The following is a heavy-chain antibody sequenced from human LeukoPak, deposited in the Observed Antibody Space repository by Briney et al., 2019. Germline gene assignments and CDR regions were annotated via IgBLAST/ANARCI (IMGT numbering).Heavy chain of an antibody. Sequence: ASVKVSCKASGDTFTSYYMHWVRQAPGQGLEWMGIINPSGGSTSYAQKFQGRVTMTTDTSTSTAYMELRSLRSDDTAVYYCAREQLDCSGGSCYGGRFDPWGQGTLVTVSS. CDR3: AREQLDCSGGSCYGGRFDP. V-gene: IGHV1-46*01. J-gene: IGHJ5*02. CDR2: INPSGGST. D-gene: IGHD2-15*01. CDR1: GDTFTSYY.